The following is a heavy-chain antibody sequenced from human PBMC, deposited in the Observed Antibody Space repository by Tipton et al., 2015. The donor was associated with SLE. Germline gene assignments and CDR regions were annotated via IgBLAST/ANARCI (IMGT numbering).Heavy chain of an antibody. Sequence: TLSLTCTVSGGSIRNGNFYWSWILQHPGKGLEWIGYINFSENTYYNPSLKSRVTISLDTSMNQFSLKLSSVTAADTAVYYCARDPPWGPFDFWGQGSLVTVSS. CDR1: GGSIRNGNFY. CDR3: ARDPPWGPFDF. D-gene: IGHD7-27*01. V-gene: IGHV4-31*03. J-gene: IGHJ4*02. CDR2: INFSENT.